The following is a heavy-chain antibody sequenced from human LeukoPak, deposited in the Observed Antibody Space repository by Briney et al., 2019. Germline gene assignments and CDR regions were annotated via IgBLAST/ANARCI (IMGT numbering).Heavy chain of an antibody. V-gene: IGHV4-59*08. D-gene: IGHD3-10*01. J-gene: IGHJ3*02. CDR3: ARHGGSAFYFHHQGAFDI. Sequence: SETLSLTCIVTGGSIGDYYWSWIRQAPGRGLEWIAYMHYSGIQNYNPSLKSRATVSIATSINQFSLRVDSVTAADTAVYYCARHGGSAFYFHHQGAFDIWGQGTVVTVSS. CDR2: MHYSGIQ. CDR1: GGSIGDYY.